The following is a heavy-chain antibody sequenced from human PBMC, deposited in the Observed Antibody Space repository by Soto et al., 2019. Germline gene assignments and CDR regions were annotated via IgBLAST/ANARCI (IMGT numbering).Heavy chain of an antibody. J-gene: IGHJ6*02. V-gene: IGHV3-30-3*01. Sequence: QVQLVESGGGVVQPGRSLRLSCAASGFTFSSYAMHWVRQAPGKGLEWVAVISYDGSNKYYADSVKGRFTISRDNSKNTLYLQMNSLRAEDTAVYYCARDNPPLGLMGVYYYYYGMDVWGQGTTVTVSS. D-gene: IGHD2-8*01. CDR3: ARDNPPLGLMGVYYYYYGMDV. CDR1: GFTFSSYA. CDR2: ISYDGSNK.